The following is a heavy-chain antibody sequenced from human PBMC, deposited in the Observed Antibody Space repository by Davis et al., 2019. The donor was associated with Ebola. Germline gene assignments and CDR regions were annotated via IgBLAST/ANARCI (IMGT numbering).Heavy chain of an antibody. CDR1: GFTFSSYW. J-gene: IGHJ2*01. CDR3: ARRRWLQSYWYFDL. D-gene: IGHD5-24*01. CDR2: IKQDGSEK. Sequence: GGSLRLSCAASGFTFSSYWLSWVRQAPGKGLEWVANIKQDGSEKYYVDSVKGRFTISSDNAKNSLYLQMNSLTAEDTAVYYCARRRWLQSYWYFDLWGRGTLVTVSS. V-gene: IGHV3-7*01.